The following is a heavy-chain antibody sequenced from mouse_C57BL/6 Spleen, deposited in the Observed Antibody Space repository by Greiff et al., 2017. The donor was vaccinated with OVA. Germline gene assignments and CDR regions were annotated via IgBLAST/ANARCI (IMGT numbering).Heavy chain of an antibody. J-gene: IGHJ1*03. D-gene: IGHD2-5*01. CDR3: ARVYSNYWYFDV. Sequence: EVKVVESGGGLVKPGGSLKLSCAASGFTFSSYAMSWVRQTPEKRLEWVATISDGGSYTYYPDNVKGRFTISIDNAKNNLYLQMSHLKSEDTSMYYCARVYSNYWYFDVWGTGTTVTVSS. CDR2: ISDGGSYT. V-gene: IGHV5-4*03. CDR1: GFTFSSYA.